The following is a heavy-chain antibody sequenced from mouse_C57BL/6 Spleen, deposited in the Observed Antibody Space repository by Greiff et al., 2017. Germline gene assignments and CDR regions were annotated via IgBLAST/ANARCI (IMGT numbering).Heavy chain of an antibody. CDR3: ARPHYYGRRWYSFDY. CDR1: GYTFTSYW. CDR2: INPSNGGT. J-gene: IGHJ2*01. Sequence: QVQLQQPGTELVKPGASVKLSCKASGYTFTSYWMHWVKQRPGQGLEWIGNINPSNGGTNYNAKFQRKATLHVDKSSATASMQLSSLTSEDSAVYYCARPHYYGRRWYSFDYWGQGTTLTVSS. V-gene: IGHV1-53*01. D-gene: IGHD1-1*01.